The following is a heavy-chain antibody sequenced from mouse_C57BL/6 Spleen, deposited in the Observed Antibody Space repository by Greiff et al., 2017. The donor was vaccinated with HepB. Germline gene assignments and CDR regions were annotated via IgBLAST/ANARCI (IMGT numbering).Heavy chain of an antibody. CDR3: AQGGLYYGSSYVTLDY. CDR2: INPNNGGT. D-gene: IGHD1-1*01. Sequence: VQLQQSGPELVKPGASVKISCKASGYTFTDYYMNWVKQSHGKSLEWIGDINPNNGGTSYNQKFKGKATLTVDKSSSTAYMELRSLTSEDSAVYYCAQGGLYYGSSYVTLDYWGQGTSVTVSS. CDR1: GYTFTDYY. J-gene: IGHJ4*01. V-gene: IGHV1-26*01.